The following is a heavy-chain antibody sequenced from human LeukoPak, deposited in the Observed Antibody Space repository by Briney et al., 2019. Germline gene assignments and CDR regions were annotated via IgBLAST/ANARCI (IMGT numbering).Heavy chain of an antibody. CDR2: ISGSGGST. J-gene: IGHJ4*02. CDR1: GFTFSSYA. V-gene: IGHV3-23*01. CDR3: AKDIHGDYGGVDY. D-gene: IGHD4-17*01. Sequence: PGGSLRLSCAASGFTFSSYAMSWVRQAPGKGLEWVPAISGSGGSTYFADSVKGRFTISRDNSENTLYLQMNSLRAEDTALYYCAKDIHGDYGGVDYWGQGTLVTVSS.